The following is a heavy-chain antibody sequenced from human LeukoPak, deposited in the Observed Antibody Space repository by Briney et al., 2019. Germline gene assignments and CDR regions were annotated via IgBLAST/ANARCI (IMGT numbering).Heavy chain of an antibody. CDR1: GFTFSSYA. J-gene: IGHJ3*02. D-gene: IGHD5-12*01. Sequence: PGGSLRLSCAASGFTFSSYAMSWVRQAPGKGLEWVSAISGSGGSTYYADSVKGRFTISRDKSKNTLYLQMNSLRAEDTAVYYCARGGRGYFDAFDIWGQGTMVTVSS. CDR3: ARGGRGYFDAFDI. CDR2: ISGSGGST. V-gene: IGHV3-23*01.